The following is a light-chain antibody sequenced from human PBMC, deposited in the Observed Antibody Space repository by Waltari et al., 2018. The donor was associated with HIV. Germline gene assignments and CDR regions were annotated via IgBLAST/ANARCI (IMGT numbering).Light chain of an antibody. CDR1: SGSVSTSYY. J-gene: IGLJ3*02. CDR2: GTN. Sequence: QTVVTQEPSFSVSPGGTVTLTCGLSSGSVSTSYYPSWYQQTPGQAPRTLIYGTNTRSSGVPVRFSGSILGNNAALSITGAQADDESYYYCVLYMGSGIWVFGGGTKLTVL. CDR3: VLYMGSGIWV. V-gene: IGLV8-61*01.